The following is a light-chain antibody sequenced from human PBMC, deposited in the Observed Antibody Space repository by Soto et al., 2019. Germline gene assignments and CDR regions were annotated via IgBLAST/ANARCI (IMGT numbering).Light chain of an antibody. CDR2: DAS. CDR3: QQYENYWT. CDR1: QSISSW. V-gene: IGKV1-5*02. Sequence: DIQMTHSPSSLSASVGDRVTIICRASQSISSWLAWYQHKPGKAPKLLIYDASNLDSGVPSRFSGSGSGTEFSLTISNLQPDDCATYYCQQYENYWTFGQGTKVDIK. J-gene: IGKJ1*01.